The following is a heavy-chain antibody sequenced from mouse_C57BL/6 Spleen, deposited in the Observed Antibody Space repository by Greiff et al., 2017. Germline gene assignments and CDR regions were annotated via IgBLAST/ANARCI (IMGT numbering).Heavy chain of an antibody. Sequence: DVKLQESGPGLVKPSQSLSLTCSVSGYSITSGYYWNWIRQFPGNKLEWMGYISYDGSNNYNPSFKNQISLTRDTSKNQFFLKLNSVPTEDTATYYCASLYGSGPGYFDYWGQGTTLTVSS. CDR3: ASLYGSGPGYFDY. CDR2: ISYDGSN. V-gene: IGHV3-6*01. D-gene: IGHD1-1*01. CDR1: GYSITSGYY. J-gene: IGHJ2*01.